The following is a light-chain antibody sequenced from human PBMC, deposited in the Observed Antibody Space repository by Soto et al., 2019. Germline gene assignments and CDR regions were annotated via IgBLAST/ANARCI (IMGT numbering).Light chain of an antibody. J-gene: IGKJ1*01. Sequence: EIVMTQSPATLSVSPGERATLSCRASQSVYNNLARYQHKPGQAPRLLMQTASSRASGVPARISGSGSGTEFTLTISSLQSEDFAVYYCQQFRNWPWTFGQGSKVDIK. V-gene: IGKV3-15*01. CDR1: QSVYNN. CDR2: TAS. CDR3: QQFRNWPWT.